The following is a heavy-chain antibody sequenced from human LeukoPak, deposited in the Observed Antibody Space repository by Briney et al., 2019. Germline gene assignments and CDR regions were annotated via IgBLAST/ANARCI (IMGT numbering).Heavy chain of an antibody. CDR1: GYTFTSYG. CDR2: TSAYNGNT. D-gene: IGHD6-13*01. CDR3: ARVGIAAAGGPPHNWDY. J-gene: IGHJ4*02. V-gene: IGHV1-18*01. Sequence: ASVKVSCKASGYTFTSYGISWVRQAPGQGLEWMGWTSAYNGNTNYAQKLQGRVTMTTDTSTSTAYMELRSLRSDDTAVYYCARVGIAAAGGPPHNWDYWGQGTLVTVSS.